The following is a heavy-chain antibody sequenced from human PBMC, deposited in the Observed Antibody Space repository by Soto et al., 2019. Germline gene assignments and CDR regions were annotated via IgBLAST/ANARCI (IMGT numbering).Heavy chain of an antibody. Sequence: NPXETLSLTCPVSGASISSYYWSWIRQPPGKGLEWIGYIYYSGSTNYNPSLKSRVTISVDTSKNQFSLKLSSVTDADTAVYYCAREQLLYAYVWGSYRSMAGMDVWGQGTKVTVSS. CDR1: GASISSYY. V-gene: IGHV4-59*01. CDR2: IYYSGST. J-gene: IGHJ6*02. D-gene: IGHD3-16*02. CDR3: AREQLLYAYVWGSYRSMAGMDV.